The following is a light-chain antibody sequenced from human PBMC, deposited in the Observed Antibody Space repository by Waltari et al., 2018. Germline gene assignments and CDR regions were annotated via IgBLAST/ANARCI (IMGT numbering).Light chain of an antibody. CDR1: GLVDQS. J-gene: IGLJ3*02. V-gene: IGLV3-1*01. CDR3: QAWDSRTAYIL. CDR2: QGT. Sequence: SFELTQPPSVSVSPGQTASITCSGAGLVDQSPCWYQQRSGQSPVLVISQGTKRPSGIPERFSGSSSGNTATLIISGAQAIDEADYFCQAWDSRTAYILFGGGTKLTVL.